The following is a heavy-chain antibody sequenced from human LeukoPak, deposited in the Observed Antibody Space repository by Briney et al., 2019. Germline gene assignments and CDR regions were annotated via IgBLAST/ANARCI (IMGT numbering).Heavy chain of an antibody. Sequence: SETLSLTCTVSGGSISSSSYYWGWIRQPPGKGLEWIGSTYYSGSTYYNPSLKSRVTISVDTSKNQFSLKLSSVTAADTAVYYCASASDPKGRSYDYWGQGTLVTVSS. CDR3: ASASDPKGRSYDY. D-gene: IGHD2-21*02. CDR2: TYYSGST. V-gene: IGHV4-39*07. CDR1: GGSISSSSYY. J-gene: IGHJ4*02.